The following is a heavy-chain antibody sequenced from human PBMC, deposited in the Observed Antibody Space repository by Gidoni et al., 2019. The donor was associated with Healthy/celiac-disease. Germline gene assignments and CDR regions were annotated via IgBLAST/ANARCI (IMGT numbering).Heavy chain of an antibody. CDR2: IRGSGGST. V-gene: IGHV3-23*01. CDR3: ARENYDFWSNDY. Sequence: VQLLESGGGLVQPGGSLSLSCAASGFTFSSAAMRWVRQAPGKGLEWVSAIRGSGGSTYYADSVKGRFTISRDNSKNTMYLQMNSLRAEDTAVYYCARENYDFWSNDYWGQGTLVTVSS. CDR1: GFTFSSAA. D-gene: IGHD3-3*01. J-gene: IGHJ4*02.